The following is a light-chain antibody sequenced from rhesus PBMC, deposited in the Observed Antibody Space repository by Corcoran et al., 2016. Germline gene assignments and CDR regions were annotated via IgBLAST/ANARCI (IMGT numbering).Light chain of an antibody. J-gene: IGKJ3*01. CDR2: EIS. V-gene: IGKV2-78*01. CDR3: EQTLQTPFT. CDR1: QSLLHTNGFTY. Sequence: DIVMTQTPLSLSVTPGEPASISCRSSQSLLHTNGFTYLHWYLQKPGQSPQLLIDEISNRASGVPDRCSGSGSGTDFTLKISRVEAGDVGIYYCEQTLQTPFTFGPGTKLDIK.